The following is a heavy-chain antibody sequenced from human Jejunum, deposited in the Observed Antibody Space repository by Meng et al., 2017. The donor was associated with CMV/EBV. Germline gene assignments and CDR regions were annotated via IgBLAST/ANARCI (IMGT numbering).Heavy chain of an antibody. Sequence: SCEASGFTFSRFAMSWVRQAPGKGLEWVSGNSSGSTYYAGSVKGRFSISRDNSKSTLFLQMNSLRDEDTAVYYCARGLNWLDPWGQGTLVTVSS. CDR1: GFTFSRFA. J-gene: IGHJ5*02. CDR2: NSSGST. V-gene: IGHV3-23*01. CDR3: ARGLNWLDP. D-gene: IGHD3-10*01.